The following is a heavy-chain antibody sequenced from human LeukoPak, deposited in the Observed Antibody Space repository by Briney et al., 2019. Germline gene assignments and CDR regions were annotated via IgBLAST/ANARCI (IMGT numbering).Heavy chain of an antibody. Sequence: SETLSLTCAVYGGSFSGYYWSWIRQPPGKGLEWIGEINHSGSTNYNPSLKSRVTISVDTSKNQFSLKLSSVTAADTAVYCCAGYYYDSSGVGDYWGQGTLVTVSS. V-gene: IGHV4-34*01. D-gene: IGHD3-22*01. CDR3: AGYYYDSSGVGDY. CDR2: INHSGST. J-gene: IGHJ4*02. CDR1: GGSFSGYY.